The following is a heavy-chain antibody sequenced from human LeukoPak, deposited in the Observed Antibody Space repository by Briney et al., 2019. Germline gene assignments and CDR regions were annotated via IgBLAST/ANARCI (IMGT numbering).Heavy chain of an antibody. Sequence: GGSLRLSCAASGFYFSNYWMSWVRQAPGKGLEWLANINLDGTKKYYVDSVNGRFTISRDNARNSLYMQMNSLRAEDTAVYYCARDTADFQGLDIWGQGTKVTVSS. CDR3: ARDTADFQGLDI. CDR2: INLDGTKK. V-gene: IGHV3-7*01. D-gene: IGHD3-3*01. J-gene: IGHJ3*02. CDR1: GFYFSNYW.